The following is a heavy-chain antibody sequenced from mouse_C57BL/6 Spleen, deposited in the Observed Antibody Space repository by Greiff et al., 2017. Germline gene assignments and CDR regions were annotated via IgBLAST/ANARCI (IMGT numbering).Heavy chain of an antibody. CDR2: ISDGGSYT. CDR3: GREGGSFAY. J-gene: IGHJ3*01. CDR1: GFTFSSYA. V-gene: IGHV5-4*01. Sequence: EVHLVESGAGLVKPGGSLKLSCAASGFTFSSYAMSWVRQTPEKRLEWVATISDGGSYTYYPDNVQGRFTLSRDTAKNNLYLQVSPLKSADTAMAYCGREGGSFAYWGQGTLVTVSA.